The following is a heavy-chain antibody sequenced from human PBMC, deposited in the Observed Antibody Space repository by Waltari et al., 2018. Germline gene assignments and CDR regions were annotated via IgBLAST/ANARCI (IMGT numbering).Heavy chain of an antibody. V-gene: IGHV1-24*01. J-gene: IGHJ4*02. CDR3: GTAAL. CDR2: FDPEEGKT. CDR1: GYSPTELS. Sequence: QVQLEQSGAEGKKPGASVKVSGKVLGYSPTELSMHWVRQAPGKGLEWMGGFDPEEGKTVYAQKFQGRVTMTEDTSTDTAYMELSSLRSEDTAVYYCGTAALWGQGTLVTVSS.